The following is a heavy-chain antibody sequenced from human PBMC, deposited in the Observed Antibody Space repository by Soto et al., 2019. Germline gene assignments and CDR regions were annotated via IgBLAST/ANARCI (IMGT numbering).Heavy chain of an antibody. Sequence: LSLTCTVSGVSIRSSYWSWIRQSPGTGLEWIGYIYYTGTTNYNPSLKRRVTISLDTAKNQFSLNVNSLTTADTAVYFCARGGNRYSNTASGVGGFDFWGQGTLVTVSS. CDR2: IYYTGTT. CDR1: GVSIRSSY. J-gene: IGHJ4*02. CDR3: ARGGNRYSNTASGVGGFDF. D-gene: IGHD5-12*01. V-gene: IGHV4-59*01.